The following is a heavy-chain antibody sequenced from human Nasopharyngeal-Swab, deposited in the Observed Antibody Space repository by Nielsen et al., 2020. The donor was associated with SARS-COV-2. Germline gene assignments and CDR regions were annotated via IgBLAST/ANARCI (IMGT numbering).Heavy chain of an antibody. Sequence: SETLSLTCAVSGGSISSSNWWSWVRQPPGKGLEWIGEIYHSGSTNYNPSPKSRATISVDESKNQFSLKLSSVTAADTAVYFCARDVVGATTTDAFDIWGQGTMVTVSS. CDR1: GGSISSSNW. D-gene: IGHD1-26*01. CDR2: IYHSGST. J-gene: IGHJ3*02. V-gene: IGHV4-4*02. CDR3: ARDVVGATTTDAFDI.